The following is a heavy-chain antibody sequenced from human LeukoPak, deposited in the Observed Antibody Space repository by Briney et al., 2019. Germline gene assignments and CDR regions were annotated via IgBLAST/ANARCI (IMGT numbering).Heavy chain of an antibody. CDR3: ARDLESVAGPLGY. J-gene: IGHJ4*02. V-gene: IGHV3-21*01. D-gene: IGHD6-19*01. CDR1: GFTFSSYS. CDR2: ISSSSSYI. Sequence: PGGSLRLSCAASGFTFSSYSMNWVRQAPGKGLEWVSSISSSSSYIYYADSVKGRFTISRDNAKNSLYLQMNSLRAEDTAVYYCARDLESVAGPLGYWGQGTLVTVSS.